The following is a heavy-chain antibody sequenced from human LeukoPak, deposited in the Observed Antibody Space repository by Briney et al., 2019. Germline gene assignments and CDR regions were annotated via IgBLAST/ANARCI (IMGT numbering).Heavy chain of an antibody. J-gene: IGHJ4*02. CDR3: ARDPYGTGRYWRLDN. CDR1: GYTFTDYQ. D-gene: IGHD3-10*01. V-gene: IGHV1-2*02. Sequence: GASVKVSCEASGYTFTDYQIHWVRQAPGQGLEWMGWINPKSGDTKYAPRFQGRVTLTRDTSTNTAYMELSRLKSDDTAVYYCARDPYGTGRYWRLDNWGQGTVVTVS. CDR2: INPKSGDT.